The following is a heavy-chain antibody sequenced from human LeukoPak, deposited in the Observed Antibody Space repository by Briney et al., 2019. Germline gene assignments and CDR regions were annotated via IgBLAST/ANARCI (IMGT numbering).Heavy chain of an antibody. CDR2: IIPIFGTA. Sequence: ASVKVSCKASGGTFSSYAISWVRQAPGQGLEWMGGIIPIFGTANYAQKFQGRVTITADESTSTAYMELSSLRSEDTAVYYCASNEPYYYGSGSYSPYYYYYMDVWGKGTTVTISS. CDR1: GGTFSSYA. D-gene: IGHD3-10*01. CDR3: ASNEPYYYGSGSYSPYYYYYMDV. J-gene: IGHJ6*03. V-gene: IGHV1-69*01.